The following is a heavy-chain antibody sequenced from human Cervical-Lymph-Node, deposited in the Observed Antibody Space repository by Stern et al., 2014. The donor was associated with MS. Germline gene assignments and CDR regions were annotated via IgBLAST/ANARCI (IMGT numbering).Heavy chain of an antibody. V-gene: IGHV1-69*01. J-gene: IGHJ4*02. CDR1: GGTFSSSD. CDR2: IIPIIGTA. CDR3: ALGGFGHYFEY. Sequence: VQLEESGAEVLKPGSSVKVSCRASGGTFSSSDISWVRQAPGQGLEWMGGIIPIIGTANYAQKYQGRVTITANESTSTAYMELSSLRSEDTAIYYCALGGFGHYFEYWGQGTLVTVSS. D-gene: IGHD3-10*01.